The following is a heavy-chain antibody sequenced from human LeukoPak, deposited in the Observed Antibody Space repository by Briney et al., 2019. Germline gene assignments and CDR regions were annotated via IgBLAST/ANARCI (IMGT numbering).Heavy chain of an antibody. V-gene: IGHV3-7*01. CDR1: GLTFSTSW. J-gene: IGHJ4*02. CDR2: IKHDGSEK. Sequence: PGGSLRLSCAASGLTFSTSWMFWVRQAPGKGLEWVASIKHDGSEKYYVDSVRGRFTISRDNTMNSLYLQMSSLRAEDAAVYYCATDRGWRTSGYYLYYFEYWGQGTLVTYSS. CDR3: ATDRGWRTSGYYLYYFEY. D-gene: IGHD3-3*01.